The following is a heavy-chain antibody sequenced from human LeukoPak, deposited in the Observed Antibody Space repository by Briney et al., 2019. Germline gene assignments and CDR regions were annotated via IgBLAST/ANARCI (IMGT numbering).Heavy chain of an antibody. CDR3: ARDKGDYDTSGSLFVF. CDR1: GFTFGRYW. V-gene: IGHV3-7*03. CDR2: IKQDGSEK. D-gene: IGHD3-22*01. Sequence: PGGSLRLSCAASGFTFGRYWMSWVRQVPRKGLEWVANIKQDGSEKYYVDSVKGRFTISRDNAKNSLYLQMNSLRAEDTAMYYCARDKGDYDTSGSLFVFGGQGTLVTVSS. J-gene: IGHJ4*02.